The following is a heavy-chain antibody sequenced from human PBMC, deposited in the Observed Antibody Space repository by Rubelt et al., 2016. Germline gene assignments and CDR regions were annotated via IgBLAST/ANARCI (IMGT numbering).Heavy chain of an antibody. V-gene: IGHV3-21*05. D-gene: IGHD5-18*01. CDR1: SSYA. Sequence: SSYAMHWVRQAPGKGLEWVSYISSSSSYTNYADSVKGRFTISRDNSKNTLDLQMNSLRAEDTAIYYCAKDFPSNTASDYWGQGTLVTVSS. CDR3: AKDFPSNTASDY. CDR2: ISSSSSYT. J-gene: IGHJ4*02.